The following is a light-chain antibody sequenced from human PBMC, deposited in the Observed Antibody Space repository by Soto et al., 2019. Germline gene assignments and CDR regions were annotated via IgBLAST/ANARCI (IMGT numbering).Light chain of an antibody. V-gene: IGKV3-20*01. J-gene: IGKJ5*01. CDR2: GAS. Sequence: EIVLTQSRGTLKLSPGERATLSCRASQGVSSSYLAWYQQKPGQAPRLLIYGASSRATGIPDRFSGSGSGTDFALTISRLEPEDFAVYYCQQYGSSLSITFGQGTRLEIK. CDR3: QQYGSSLSIT. CDR1: QGVSSSY.